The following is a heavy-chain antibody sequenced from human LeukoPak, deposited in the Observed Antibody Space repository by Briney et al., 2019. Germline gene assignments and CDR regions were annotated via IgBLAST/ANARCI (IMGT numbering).Heavy chain of an antibody. D-gene: IGHD3-3*01. Sequence: PSETLSLTCAVYGESFSGYYWSWIRQPPGKGLEWIGEINHSGSTNYNPSLKSRVTISVDTSKNQFSLKLSSVTAADTAVYYCARTSTYYDFWSGYRDFDYWGQGTLVTVSS. J-gene: IGHJ4*02. CDR3: ARTSTYYDFWSGYRDFDY. V-gene: IGHV4-34*01. CDR1: GESFSGYY. CDR2: INHSGST.